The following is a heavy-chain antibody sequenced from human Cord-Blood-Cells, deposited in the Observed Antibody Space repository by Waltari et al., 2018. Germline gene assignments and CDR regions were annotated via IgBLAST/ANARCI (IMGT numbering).Heavy chain of an antibody. V-gene: IGHV5-51*03. CDR1: GSSFTSSW. CDR2: IYPGDSDT. J-gene: IGHJ2*01. Sequence: EVQLVQSGAEVKKPGESLKISCTGSGSSFTSSWLCWVRQMPGKGLEWMGIIYPGDSDTRYSPSFQGQVTISADKSISTAYLQWSSLKASDTAMYYCARRGGDAYWYFDLWGRGTLVTVSS. CDR3: ARRGGDAYWYFDL. D-gene: IGHD2-21*02.